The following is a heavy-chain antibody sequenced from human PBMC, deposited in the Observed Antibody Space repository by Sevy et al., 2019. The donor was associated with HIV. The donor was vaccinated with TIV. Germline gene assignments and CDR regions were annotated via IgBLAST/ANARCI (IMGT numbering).Heavy chain of an antibody. D-gene: IGHD6-19*01. CDR3: ASGHSSGWYYFDY. CDR2: IIPIFGTA. CDR1: GGTFSSYA. Sequence: ASVNVSCKASGGTFSSYAISWVRQAPGQGLEWMGGIIPIFGTANYAQKFQGRVTITADKSTSTAYMELSSLRSEDTAVYYCASGHSSGWYYFDYWGQGTLVTVSS. J-gene: IGHJ4*02. V-gene: IGHV1-69*06.